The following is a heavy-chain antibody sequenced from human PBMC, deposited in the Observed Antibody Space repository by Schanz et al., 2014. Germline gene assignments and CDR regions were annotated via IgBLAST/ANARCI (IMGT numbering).Heavy chain of an antibody. CDR2: ISYSGST. Sequence: QVQLQESGPGLVRPSETLSLTCTVSGGSISSGGYYWDWIRQPAGKGLEWIGYISYSGSTSFNPSLKSRLTMSVDTSKNQFSLRLSSVTAADTAVYYCARHGGIPYYPMDVWGQGTTVTVSS. CDR3: ARHGGIPYYPMDV. V-gene: IGHV4-31*03. J-gene: IGHJ6*02. D-gene: IGHD3-16*01. CDR1: GGSISSGGYY.